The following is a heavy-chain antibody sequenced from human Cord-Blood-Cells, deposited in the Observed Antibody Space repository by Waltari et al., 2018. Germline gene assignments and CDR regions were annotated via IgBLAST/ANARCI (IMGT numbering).Heavy chain of an antibody. V-gene: IGHV3-30*04. CDR3: ARGGRGLLWFGESFDY. CDR1: GFTFSSYA. J-gene: IGHJ4*02. D-gene: IGHD3-10*01. Sequence: QVQLVESGGGVVQPGRSLRLSCAASGFTFSSYAMHWVRQAPGKGLEWVAVISYDGSNKCYADSGKGRFTISRDNSKNTLYLQMNSLRAEDTAVYYCARGGRGLLWFGESFDYWGQGTLVTVSS. CDR2: ISYDGSNK.